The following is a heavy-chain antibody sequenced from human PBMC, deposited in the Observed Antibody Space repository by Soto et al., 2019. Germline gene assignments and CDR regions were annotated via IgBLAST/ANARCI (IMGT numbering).Heavy chain of an antibody. CDR2: ISWNSGSI. J-gene: IGHJ5*02. V-gene: IGHV3-9*01. CDR3: AKDATYSSSVGNWFDP. Sequence: EVQLVESGGGLVQPGRSLRLSCAASGFTFDDYAMHWVRQAPGKGLEWVSGISWNSGSIGYADSVKGRFTISRDNAKNALYLQMNSLRAEDTALYYCAKDATYSSSVGNWFDPWGQGTLVTVSS. CDR1: GFTFDDYA. D-gene: IGHD6-13*01.